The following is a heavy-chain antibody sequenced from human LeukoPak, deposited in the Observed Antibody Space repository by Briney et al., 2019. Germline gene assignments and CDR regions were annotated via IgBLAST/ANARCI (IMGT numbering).Heavy chain of an antibody. J-gene: IGHJ4*02. CDR3: ARVAAMRRAGDTAMVTLSY. V-gene: IGHV3-30-3*01. D-gene: IGHD5-18*01. CDR1: GFTFSSYA. Sequence: GRSLRLSCAASGFTFSSYAMHWVRQAPGKGLEWVAVISYDGSNKYYADSVKGRFTISRDNSKNTLYLQMNSLRAEDTAVYYCARVAAMRRAGDTAMVTLSYWGQGTLVTVSS. CDR2: ISYDGSNK.